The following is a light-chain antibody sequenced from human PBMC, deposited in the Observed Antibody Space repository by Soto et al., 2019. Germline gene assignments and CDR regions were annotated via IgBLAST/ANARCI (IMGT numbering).Light chain of an antibody. CDR2: DAS. CDR3: QQRSNWPPIT. CDR1: QSISSY. Sequence: EIVLTQSPATLSFSPGERATLSCRASQSISSYLAWYQQKPGQAPRLLIYDASNRATGIPARFSGSGSGTDFTLTMSSLEPEDFAVYYCQQRSNWPPITFGQGTRLEI. V-gene: IGKV3-11*01. J-gene: IGKJ5*01.